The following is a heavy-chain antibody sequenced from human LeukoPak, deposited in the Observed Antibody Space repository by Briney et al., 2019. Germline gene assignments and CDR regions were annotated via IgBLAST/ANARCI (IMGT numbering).Heavy chain of an antibody. D-gene: IGHD2-2*01. Sequence: PGGSLRLSCAASGFTFSSYAMSWVSQAPGKGLEWVSAISGSGGSTYYADSVKGRFTISRDNSKNTLYLQMNSLRAEDTAVYSCAKDLEGRSSTSYWGQGTLVTVSS. J-gene: IGHJ4*02. CDR1: GFTFSSYA. V-gene: IGHV3-23*01. CDR3: AKDLEGRSSTSY. CDR2: ISGSGGST.